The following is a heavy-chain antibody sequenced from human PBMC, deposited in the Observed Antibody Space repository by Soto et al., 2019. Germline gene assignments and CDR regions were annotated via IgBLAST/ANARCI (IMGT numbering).Heavy chain of an antibody. D-gene: IGHD4-4*01. CDR2: IIPILGRA. J-gene: IGHJ4*02. CDR1: GGSVSNYT. CDR3: AGDSAYSNYAFDF. Sequence: QVQLVQSGAEVKKPGSSVKVSCKASGGSVSNYTLSWVRQAPGQGLQWMGRIIPILGRANYAENFQGRLTIIADKSTSTAYMELSSLRSEHTAVYFCAGDSAYSNYAFDFWGQGTLVIVSS. V-gene: IGHV1-69*08.